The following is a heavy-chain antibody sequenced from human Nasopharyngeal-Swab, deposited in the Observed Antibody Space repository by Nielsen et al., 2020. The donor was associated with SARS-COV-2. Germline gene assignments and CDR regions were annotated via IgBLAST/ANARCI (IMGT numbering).Heavy chain of an antibody. D-gene: IGHD3-22*01. CDR3: ARGRIYYDSSGYRRNWFDP. CDR2: INHSGST. Sequence: RQAPGKGLEWVGEINHSGSTNYNPPLKSRVTISVDTSKNQFSLKLSSVTAADTAVYYCARGRIYYDSSGYRRNWFDPWGQGTLVTVSS. J-gene: IGHJ5*02. V-gene: IGHV4-34*01.